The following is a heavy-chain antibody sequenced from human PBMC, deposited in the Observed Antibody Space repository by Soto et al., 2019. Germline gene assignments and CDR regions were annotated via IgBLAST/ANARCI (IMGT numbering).Heavy chain of an antibody. CDR2: ISGSGGST. CDR3: AKTESMALDY. Sequence: GESLKISCAASGFTFSSYAMSWVRQAPGKGLEWVSAISGSGGSTYYADSVKGRFTISRDNSKNTLYLQMNSLRAEDTAVYYCAKTESMALDYWGQGTLVTVSS. D-gene: IGHD6-6*01. J-gene: IGHJ4*02. CDR1: GFTFSSYA. V-gene: IGHV3-23*01.